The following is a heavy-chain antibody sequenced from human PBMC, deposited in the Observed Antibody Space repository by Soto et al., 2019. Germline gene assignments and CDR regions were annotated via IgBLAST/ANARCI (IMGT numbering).Heavy chain of an antibody. Sequence: SETLSLTCTVSGGSISSYYWSWIRQPPGKGLEWIGYIYYSGSTNCNPSLKSRVTTSFDASKNQISLQVRSATAADAAVYYCARDLKEYCSDGKCNWFDPWGQGTLVTVSS. D-gene: IGHD2-15*01. CDR3: ARDLKEYCSDGKCNWFDP. CDR2: IYYSGST. V-gene: IGHV4-59*01. CDR1: GGSISSYY. J-gene: IGHJ5*02.